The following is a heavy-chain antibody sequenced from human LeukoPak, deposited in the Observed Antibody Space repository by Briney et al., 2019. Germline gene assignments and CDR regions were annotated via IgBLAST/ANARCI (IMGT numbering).Heavy chain of an antibody. Sequence: GGSLRLSCAASGFTFSTFGMHWVRQAPGKGLEWLAFIENDGSNKYYVDSVKGRFTISRDNSKNTLYLQMNTLRAEDTAVYHCAAHQGYCSGGGCGPYWGQGTQVTVSS. CDR3: AAHQGYCSGGGCGPY. CDR2: IENDGSNK. V-gene: IGHV3-30*02. CDR1: GFTFSTFG. J-gene: IGHJ4*02. D-gene: IGHD2-15*01.